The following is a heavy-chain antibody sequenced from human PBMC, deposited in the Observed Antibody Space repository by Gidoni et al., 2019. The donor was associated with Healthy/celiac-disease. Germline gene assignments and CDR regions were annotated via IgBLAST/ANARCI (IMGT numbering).Heavy chain of an antibody. J-gene: IGHJ6*02. CDR1: GGSFSGYY. D-gene: IGHD6-13*01. V-gene: IGHV4-34*01. CDR3: ARPRRRIAAAGSWAYYYGMDV. Sequence: QVQLQPWGAGLLQPSAPLSPTCAVYGGSFSGYYWRWIRQPPGKGLEWIGEINHSGSTNDNPALKSRVTRSVDTSKNQFSLKLSSVTAADTAVYYCARPRRRIAAAGSWAYYYGMDVWGQGTTVTVSS. CDR2: INHSGST.